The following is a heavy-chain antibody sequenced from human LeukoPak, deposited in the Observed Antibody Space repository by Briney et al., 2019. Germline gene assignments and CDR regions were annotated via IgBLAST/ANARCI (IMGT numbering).Heavy chain of an antibody. CDR1: GYNFAHDW. V-gene: IGHV5-51*01. CDR3: ARHEDQYSSSDY. J-gene: IGHJ4*02. D-gene: IGHD6-6*01. Sequence: GESLKISCKGSGYNFAHDWIGWVRQMPGKGLEWMGIIYPGDSDTRYSPSFQGQVTISADKSISTAYLQWSSLKASDTAMYYCARHEDQYSSSDYWGQGTLVTVSS. CDR2: IYPGDSDT.